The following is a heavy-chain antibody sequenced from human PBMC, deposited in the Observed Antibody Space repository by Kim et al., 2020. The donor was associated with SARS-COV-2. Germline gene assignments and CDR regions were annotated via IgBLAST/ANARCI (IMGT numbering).Heavy chain of an antibody. CDR3: AKDFGSSWLRAVFDY. Sequence: GGSLRLSCAASGFTFSSYGMHWVRQAPGKGLEWVAVISYDGSNKYYADSVKGRFTISRDNSKNTLYLQMNSLRAEDTAVYYCAKDFGSSWLRAVFDYWGQGTLVTVSS. V-gene: IGHV3-30*18. D-gene: IGHD6-13*01. CDR2: ISYDGSNK. CDR1: GFTFSSYG. J-gene: IGHJ4*02.